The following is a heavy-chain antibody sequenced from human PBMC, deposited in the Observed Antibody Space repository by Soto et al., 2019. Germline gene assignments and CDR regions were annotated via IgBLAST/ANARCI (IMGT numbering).Heavy chain of an antibody. CDR2: IIPIFGTA. V-gene: IGHV1-69*05. CDR3: ARDRGYCSSTSCYTPWFDP. CDR1: EDTFRNYA. D-gene: IGHD2-2*02. J-gene: IGHJ5*02. Sequence: ASVKVSCKASEDTFRNYAISWVRQAPGQGLEWMGGIIPIFGTANYAQKFQGRVTITRDTSASTAYMELSSLRSEDTAVYYCARDRGYCSSTSCYTPWFDPWGQGTLVTVSS.